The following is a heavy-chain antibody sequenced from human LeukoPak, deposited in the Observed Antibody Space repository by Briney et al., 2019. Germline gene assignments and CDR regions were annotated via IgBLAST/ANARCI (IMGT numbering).Heavy chain of an antibody. J-gene: IGHJ6*03. V-gene: IGHV1-18*01. CDR3: ARYFSSSWYFSLSYYYYMDV. D-gene: IGHD6-13*01. CDR1: GYTFTSYG. CDR2: ISAYNGNT. Sequence: ASVKVSCKASGYTFTSYGISWGRQAPGQGLEWMGWISAYNGNTNYAQKLQGRVTMTTDTSTSTAYMELRSLRSDDTAVYYCARYFSSSWYFSLSYYYYMDVWGKGTTVTVSS.